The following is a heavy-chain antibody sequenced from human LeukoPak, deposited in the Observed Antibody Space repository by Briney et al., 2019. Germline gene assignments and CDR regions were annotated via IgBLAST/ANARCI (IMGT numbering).Heavy chain of an antibody. CDR1: GFTFSNYG. V-gene: IGHV3-33*01. CDR3: ARKRGSGNYYYYGMDV. J-gene: IGHJ6*02. D-gene: IGHD5-24*01. Sequence: GGSLRLSCAASGFTFSNYGIHWVRQAPGKGLEWVAVIWYDGSNKYYADSVKGRFTISRDNSKNTLYLQMNSLRAEDTAVYYCARKRGSGNYYYYGMDVWGQGTTVTVSS. CDR2: IWYDGSNK.